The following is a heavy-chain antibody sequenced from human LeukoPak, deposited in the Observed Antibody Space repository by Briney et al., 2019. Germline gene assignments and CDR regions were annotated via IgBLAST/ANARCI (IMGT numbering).Heavy chain of an antibody. CDR3: ARGQLSVPAAQNWFDP. CDR1: GYTFTSYA. V-gene: IGHV1-3*01. CDR2: INAGNGNT. J-gene: IGHJ5*02. D-gene: IGHD2-2*01. Sequence: ASVKVSCKASGYTFTSYAMHWVRQAPGQKLEWMGWINAGNGNTKYSQKFQGRVTITRDTSASTAYMELSSLRSEDTAVYYCARGQLSVPAAQNWFDPWGQGTLVTVSS.